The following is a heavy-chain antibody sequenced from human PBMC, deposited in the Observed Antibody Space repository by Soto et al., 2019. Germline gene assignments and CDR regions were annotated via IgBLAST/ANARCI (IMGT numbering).Heavy chain of an antibody. J-gene: IGHJ6*02. CDR2: INAGNGNT. CDR3: ARAVSGHIAASGMDV. CDR1: GYTFTSYA. Sequence: XSVKVACTASGYTFTSYAMRWVRQAPGQRLEWMGWINAGNGNTKYSQKFQCRVTITRDTSASTAYMELSGLRSEDTAVYYCARAVSGHIAASGMDVWGQGTTVTVSS. V-gene: IGHV1-3*01. D-gene: IGHD6-13*01.